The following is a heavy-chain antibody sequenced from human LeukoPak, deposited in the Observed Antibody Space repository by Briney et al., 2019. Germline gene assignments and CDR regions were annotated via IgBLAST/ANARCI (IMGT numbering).Heavy chain of an antibody. CDR2: INRGATYI. J-gene: IGHJ4*02. V-gene: IGHV3-21*01. CDR3: VRLRRNSDSSGYYYYYDY. D-gene: IGHD3-22*01. CDR1: GFAFSNYW. Sequence: GGSLRLSCAASGFAFSNYWLGWVRQAPGRGLEWVASINRGATYIYYADSMKGRFTISRDDAKSSLYLQMNSLRAEDTAVYYCVRLRRNSDSSGYYYYYDYWGQGILVTVSS.